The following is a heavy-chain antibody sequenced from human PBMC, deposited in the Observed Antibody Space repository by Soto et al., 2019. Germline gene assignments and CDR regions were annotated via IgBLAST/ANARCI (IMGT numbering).Heavy chain of an antibody. V-gene: IGHV4-34*01. CDR2: INHSGST. Sequence: PSETLSLTCAVYGGSFSGYYWSWIRQPPGKGLEWIGEINHSGSTNYNPSLKSRVTISVDTSKNQFPLKLSSVTAADTAVYYCARGRKLWFGELLERYYYYGMDVWGQGTTVTVSS. CDR3: ARGRKLWFGELLERYYYYGMDV. D-gene: IGHD3-10*01. J-gene: IGHJ6*02. CDR1: GGSFSGYY.